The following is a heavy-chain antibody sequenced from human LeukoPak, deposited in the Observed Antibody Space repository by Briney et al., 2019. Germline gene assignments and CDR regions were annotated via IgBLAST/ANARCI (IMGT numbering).Heavy chain of an antibody. D-gene: IGHD3-10*01. CDR1: GFTFDSFG. CDR2: ISGSSVAI. CDR3: AKDLHYGSADY. V-gene: IGHV3-48*04. J-gene: IGHJ4*02. Sequence: PGGSLRLSCEVSGFTFDSFGLSWVRQAPGKGPEWIAYISGSSVAIYYADSVKGRFTISRDNAKNALYLQMNSLRAEDTAVYYCAKDLHYGSADYWGQGTLVTVSS.